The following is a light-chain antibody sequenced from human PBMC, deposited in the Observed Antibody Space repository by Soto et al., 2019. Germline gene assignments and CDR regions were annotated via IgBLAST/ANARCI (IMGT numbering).Light chain of an antibody. CDR1: QSVLYRSNNQNF. J-gene: IGKJ2*01. V-gene: IGKV4-1*01. CDR3: QQYYAIPYT. Sequence: DIVMTQSPDALAVSLGERATINCKSSQSVLYRSNNQNFLAWYQQKPGQPPMLLIYWASTRESGVPDRFSGSGSGTDFTLTISSLQAEDMAVYYCQQYYAIPYTFDQVTKLEIK. CDR2: WAS.